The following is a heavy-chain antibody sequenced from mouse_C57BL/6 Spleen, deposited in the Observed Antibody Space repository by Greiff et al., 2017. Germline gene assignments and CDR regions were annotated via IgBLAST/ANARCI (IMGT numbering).Heavy chain of an antibody. J-gene: IGHJ1*03. V-gene: IGHV1-69*01. CDR1: GYTFTSYW. Sequence: QVQLQQPGAELVMPGASVKLSCKASGYTFTSYWMHWVKQRPGQGLEWIGEIDPSDSYTNYNQKFKGKSTLTVDKSSSTAYMQLSSLTSEDSAVYYCARGFEVWGTGTTVTVSS. CDR3: ARGFEV. CDR2: IDPSDSYT.